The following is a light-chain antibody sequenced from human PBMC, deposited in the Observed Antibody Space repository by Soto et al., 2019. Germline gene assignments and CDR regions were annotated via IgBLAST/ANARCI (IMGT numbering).Light chain of an antibody. CDR3: SSYTSSTTPRVV. J-gene: IGLJ2*01. Sequence: QSALTQPASVSGSPGQSITTSCTGTNSDVGAYNYVSWYQQHPGKAPKLVIYDVSNRPSGVSDRFSGSKSGNTASLTISGLQTEDEADYYCSSYTSSTTPRVVFGGGTKLTVL. CDR1: NSDVGAYNY. V-gene: IGLV2-14*03. CDR2: DVS.